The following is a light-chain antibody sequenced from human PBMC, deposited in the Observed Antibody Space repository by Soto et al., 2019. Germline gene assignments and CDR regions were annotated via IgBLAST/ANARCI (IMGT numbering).Light chain of an antibody. J-gene: IGLJ1*01. Sequence: QSVLTQPASVSGSPGQSITISCTGTSSDVGSYNLVSWYQQHPGKAPKLMIYEGSKRPSGVSNRFSGSKSGNTASLTISGLQVEDEADYYCCSYAGSSTFSFGTGTKVTVL. V-gene: IGLV2-23*01. CDR3: CSYAGSSTFS. CDR2: EGS. CDR1: SSDVGSYNL.